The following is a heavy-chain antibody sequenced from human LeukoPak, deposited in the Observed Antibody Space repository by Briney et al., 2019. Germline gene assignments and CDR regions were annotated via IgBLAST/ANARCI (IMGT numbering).Heavy chain of an antibody. D-gene: IGHD6-13*01. J-gene: IGHJ4*02. V-gene: IGHV1-69*04. CDR3: ARASGYRGSSRFDY. Sequence: SVKVSCKASGGTFSSYAISWVRQAPGQGLEWMGRIIPILGIANYAQKFQGRVTITADKSTSTAYMELSSLRSEDTAEYYCARASGYRGSSRFDYWGQGTLVTVSS. CDR1: GGTFSSYA. CDR2: IIPILGIA.